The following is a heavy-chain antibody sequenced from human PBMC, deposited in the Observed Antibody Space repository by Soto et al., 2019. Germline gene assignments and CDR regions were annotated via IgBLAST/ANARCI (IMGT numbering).Heavy chain of an antibody. J-gene: IGHJ6*03. CDR2: MYYSGST. CDR3: ARIKIVGILTYYMDV. CDR1: GDSISTSSSYY. V-gene: IGHV4-39*01. D-gene: IGHD3-3*01. Sequence: SETLSLTCTVSGDSISTSSSYYWGWIRQPPGKGLEWIANMYYSGSTYYNPSLKSRVTISLETSKNQFSLKLSSVTAADTAVYYCARIKIVGILTYYMDVWGKGTTVTISS.